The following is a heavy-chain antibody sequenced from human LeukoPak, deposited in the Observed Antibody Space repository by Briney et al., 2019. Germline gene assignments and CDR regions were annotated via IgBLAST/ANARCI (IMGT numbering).Heavy chain of an antibody. J-gene: IGHJ4*02. CDR3: ARRSMTTALSHFDY. Sequence: ASVKVSCKASGYTLSSYGISWVRQAPGQGLEWMGWINVYNGNTNYAQKVQDRVTMTTDTSTSTAFMELRSLRSDDTAVYYCARRSMTTALSHFDYWGQGTLVTVSS. V-gene: IGHV1-18*01. D-gene: IGHD4-17*01. CDR2: INVYNGNT. CDR1: GYTLSSYG.